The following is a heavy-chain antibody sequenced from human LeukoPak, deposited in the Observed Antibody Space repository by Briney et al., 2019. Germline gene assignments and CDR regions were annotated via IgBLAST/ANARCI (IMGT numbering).Heavy chain of an antibody. CDR1: GGTFSCYA. J-gene: IGHJ4*02. CDR3: AGSSWDEGLYFDY. CDR2: IIPIFGTA. V-gene: IGHV1-69*05. Sequence: SVKVSCRASGGTFSCYAISWVRQAPGQGLEWMGGIIPIFGTANYAQKFQGRVTITTDESTSTAYMELSSLRSEDTAVYYCAGSSWDEGLYFDYWGQGTLVTVSS. D-gene: IGHD6-13*01.